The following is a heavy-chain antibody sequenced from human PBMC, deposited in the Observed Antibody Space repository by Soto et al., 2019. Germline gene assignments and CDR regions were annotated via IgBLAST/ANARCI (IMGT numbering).Heavy chain of an antibody. J-gene: IGHJ6*03. Sequence: SETLSLTCTVSGGSISSYYWSWIRQPPGKGLEWIGYIYYSGSTNYNPSLKSRVTISVDTSKNQFSLKLSSVTAADTAVYYCARGRVVPAAPNQMRRDYYYMDVWGKGTTVTVSS. CDR3: ARGRVVPAAPNQMRRDYYYMDV. D-gene: IGHD2-2*01. CDR1: GGSISSYY. V-gene: IGHV4-59*01. CDR2: IYYSGST.